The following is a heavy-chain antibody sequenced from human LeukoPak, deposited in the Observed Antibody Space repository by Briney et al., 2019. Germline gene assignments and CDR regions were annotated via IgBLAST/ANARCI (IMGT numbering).Heavy chain of an antibody. V-gene: IGHV1-46*01. CDR2: INPSGGST. J-gene: IGHJ4*02. Sequence: ASVKVSCKASGYTFTSYHMHWVRQAPGQGLEWMGIINPSGGSTSYAQNFQGRVTMTRDTSTSTGYMELSSLRSEDTAGYYCARGPLGSSSWYFLDPYFDYWGQGTLVTVSS. CDR1: GYTFTSYH. CDR3: ARGPLGSSSWYFLDPYFDY. D-gene: IGHD6-13*01.